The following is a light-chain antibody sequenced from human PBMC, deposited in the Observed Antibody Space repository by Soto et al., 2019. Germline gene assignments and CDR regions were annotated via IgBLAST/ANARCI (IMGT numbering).Light chain of an antibody. V-gene: IGLV2-14*01. J-gene: IGLJ1*01. CDR3: SSFTTSYFYV. Sequence: QSVLTQPASVSGSPGQSISISCTGGGSDIGAYNYVSWYQQHPGKAPKLLIHGVTRRPSGVSSRFSASKSAYTASLTISGLQAEDEANYYCSSFTTSYFYVFGPGTKVTVL. CDR1: GSDIGAYNY. CDR2: GVT.